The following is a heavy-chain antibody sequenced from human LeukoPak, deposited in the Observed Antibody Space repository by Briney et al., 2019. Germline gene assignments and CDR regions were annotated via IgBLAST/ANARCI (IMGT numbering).Heavy chain of an antibody. D-gene: IGHD3-16*02. Sequence: QPGGSLRLSCAASGFTFSSYWMSWVRQAPGKGLEWVAHIKGDGTEQDYVDSVKGRFTISRENAKNAQFLQMNSLRAEDTAVYYCARDRRFYDYARGRYRFDGFDIWGQGTLVTVS. CDR3: ARDRRFYDYARGRYRFDGFDI. J-gene: IGHJ3*02. V-gene: IGHV3-7*01. CDR1: GFTFSSYW. CDR2: IKGDGTEQ.